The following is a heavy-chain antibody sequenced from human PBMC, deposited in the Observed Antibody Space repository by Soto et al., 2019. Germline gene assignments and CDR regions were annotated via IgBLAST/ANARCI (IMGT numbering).Heavy chain of an antibody. D-gene: IGHD5-12*01. J-gene: IGHJ4*02. CDR2: ISPSSGTI. CDR1: GFTFISYS. V-gene: IGHV3-48*01. CDR3: ARDRGYGYSFDY. Sequence: EVQLVESGGGLVQPGGSLRLSCATSGFTFISYSMIWVRQAPGKGLEWVSYISPSSGTIYYADSVKGRFTISRDNAKNSLYLQMNSLRAEDTAVYYCARDRGYGYSFDYWGQGTLVTVSS.